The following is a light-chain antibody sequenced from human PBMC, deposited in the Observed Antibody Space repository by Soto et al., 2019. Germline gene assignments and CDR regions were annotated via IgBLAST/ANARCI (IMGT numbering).Light chain of an antibody. Sequence: QSALTQPPSASGSPGQSVTISCTGTSSDIGAYNYVSWYQQHPGKAPRFLIYEVTKRPSGVPDRFSGSKSGNTASLTVSGLQAEDEAEYYCSAYAGRYIFVFGTGTKLTVL. CDR3: SAYAGRYIFV. CDR1: SSDIGAYNY. V-gene: IGLV2-8*01. CDR2: EVT. J-gene: IGLJ1*01.